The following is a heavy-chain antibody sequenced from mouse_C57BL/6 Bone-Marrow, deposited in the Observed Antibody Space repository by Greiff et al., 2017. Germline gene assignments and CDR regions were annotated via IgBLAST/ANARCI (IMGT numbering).Heavy chain of an antibody. CDR2: INYDGSST. CDR1: GFTFSDYY. D-gene: IGHD2-5*01. V-gene: IGHV5-16*01. J-gene: IGHJ1*03. Sequence: EVKLVESEGGLVQPGSSMKLSCTASGFTFSDYYMAWVRQVPEKGLEWVANINYDGSSTYYLDSLKSRFIISRDNAKNILYLQMSSLKSEDTATYYCARRGSYYSSNWDIDDWGTGTTVTVSS. CDR3: ARRGSYYSSNWDIDD.